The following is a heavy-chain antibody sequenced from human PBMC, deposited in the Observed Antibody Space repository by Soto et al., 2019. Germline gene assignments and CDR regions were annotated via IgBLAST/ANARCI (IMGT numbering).Heavy chain of an antibody. CDR1: GYTFTGYG. CDR2: ISAYNGNT. J-gene: IGHJ4*02. Sequence: QVQLVQSGAEVKRPGASVKVSCKASGYTFTGYGIAWVRQAPGQGLEWMGWISAYNGNTLQTQKFQDRLTMTTDTAANTAYMELRSLRSDDTAVYYCARPLGGYGDYALPLNYWGQGPLVSVSS. D-gene: IGHD4-17*01. CDR3: ARPLGGYGDYALPLNY. V-gene: IGHV1-18*04.